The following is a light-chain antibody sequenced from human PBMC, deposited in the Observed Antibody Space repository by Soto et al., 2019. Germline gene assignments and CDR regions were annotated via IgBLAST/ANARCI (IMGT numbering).Light chain of an antibody. CDR1: QSISSW. CDR2: KAS. CDR3: QQYHIYPFT. V-gene: IGKV1-5*03. J-gene: IGKJ3*01. Sequence: DIQMTQSPSTLSASVGDRVTITCRASQSISSWLAWYQQKPGKAPKLLIYKASSLEGGVPSRFSGSASGTGFTLTISSLHRDDFATYYCQQYHIYPFTFGPGTKVDIK.